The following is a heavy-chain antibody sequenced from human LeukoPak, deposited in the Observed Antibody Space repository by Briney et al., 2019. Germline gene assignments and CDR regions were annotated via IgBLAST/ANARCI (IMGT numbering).Heavy chain of an antibody. D-gene: IGHD4-11*01. CDR3: TKVSGPRNYVGFDP. J-gene: IGHJ5*02. CDR2: IKSNTYCGTT. CDR1: ALTLRDAW. V-gene: IGHV3-15*01. Sequence: GGSLRLSCSPSALTLRDAWMKWVRQAPGKGVEWGARIKSNTYCGTTDYAAPLKRRFTISRDDSKNTLYLQMDNLRTEDTAVYYCTKVSGPRNYVGFDPWGQGTLVAVSS.